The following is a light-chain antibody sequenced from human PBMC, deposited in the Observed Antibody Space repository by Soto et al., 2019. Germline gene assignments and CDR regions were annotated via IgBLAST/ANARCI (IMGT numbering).Light chain of an antibody. V-gene: IGLV1-40*01. Sequence: QSALTQPPSVSGAPGQRVTISCTGNNSNLGAGYDVHWYQHLPGAAPKLVIFGNRNRPSGVPERFSGSKSGTSASLAITGLQAEEEADYYCQAYDYSLTAFVFGGGTQLTVL. J-gene: IGLJ7*01. CDR1: NSNLGAGYD. CDR2: GNR. CDR3: QAYDYSLTAFV.